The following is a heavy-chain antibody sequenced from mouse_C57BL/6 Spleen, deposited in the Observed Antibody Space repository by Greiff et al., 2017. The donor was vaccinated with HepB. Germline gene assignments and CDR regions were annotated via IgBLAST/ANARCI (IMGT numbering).Heavy chain of an antibody. J-gene: IGHJ3*01. Sequence: EVQLQQSGPELVKPGASVKISCKASGYTFTDYYMNWVKQSHGKSLEWIGDINPNNGGTSYNQKFKGKATLTVDKSSSTAYMELRSLTSEDSAVYYCATPELSWFAYWGQGTLVTVSA. CDR1: GYTFTDYY. CDR2: INPNNGGT. CDR3: ATPELSWFAY. V-gene: IGHV1-26*01.